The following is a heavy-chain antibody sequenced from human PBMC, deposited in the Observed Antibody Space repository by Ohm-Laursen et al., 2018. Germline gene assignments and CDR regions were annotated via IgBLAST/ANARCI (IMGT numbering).Heavy chain of an antibody. CDR1: GFTFSYYG. D-gene: IGHD3-22*01. Sequence: SLRLSCAAPGFTFSYYGIHWVRQAPGKGLEWVAVISYDGSNKYYADSVKGRFTISRDNPKNTLYLQMNSLRAEDTAVYYCARGGTSGYYPYYYGMDVWGQGTTVTVSS. J-gene: IGHJ6*02. V-gene: IGHV3-30*03. CDR3: ARGGTSGYYPYYYGMDV. CDR2: ISYDGSNK.